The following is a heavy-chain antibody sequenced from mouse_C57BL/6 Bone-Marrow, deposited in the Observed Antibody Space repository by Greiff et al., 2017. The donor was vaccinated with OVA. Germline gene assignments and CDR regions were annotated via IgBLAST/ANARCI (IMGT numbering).Heavy chain of an antibody. V-gene: IGHV7-3*01. J-gene: IGHJ2*01. CDR2: IRNKANGYST. CDR1: GFTFTDYY. CDR3: ARLSTMVTTTGYFDY. D-gene: IGHD2-2*01. Sequence: EVHLVESGGGLVQPGGSLSLSCAASGFTFTDYYMSWVRQPPGKALEWLGFIRNKANGYSTEYSASVQGRFTISRDNSQRILFLQMNALRAEDSATYYCARLSTMVTTTGYFDYWGQGTTLTVSS.